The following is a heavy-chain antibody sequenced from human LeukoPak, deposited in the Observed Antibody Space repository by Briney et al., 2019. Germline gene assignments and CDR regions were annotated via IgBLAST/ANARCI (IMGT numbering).Heavy chain of an antibody. V-gene: IGHV1-69*04. Sequence: ASVKVSCKASGGTFSSYAISWVRQAPGQGLGWMGRIIPILGIANYAQKFQGRVTITADKSTSTAYMELSSLRSEDTAVYYCARDGTGNFDPWGQGTLVTVSS. CDR2: IIPILGIA. CDR3: ARDGTGNFDP. J-gene: IGHJ5*02. CDR1: GGTFSSYA. D-gene: IGHD1-26*01.